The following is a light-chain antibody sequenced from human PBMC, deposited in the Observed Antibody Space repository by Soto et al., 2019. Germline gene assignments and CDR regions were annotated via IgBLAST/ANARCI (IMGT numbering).Light chain of an antibody. CDR2: SAS. CDR3: QQANTFPYT. Sequence: DIQMTQSPSSVSASVGDRVTITCRASQDISSWLAWYQQKPWKAPNLLIFSASSLESGVPSRFSGSGSGTEFTLTISSLQPEDFATYYCQQANTFPYTFGQGTKLEIK. V-gene: IGKV1-12*01. J-gene: IGKJ2*01. CDR1: QDISSW.